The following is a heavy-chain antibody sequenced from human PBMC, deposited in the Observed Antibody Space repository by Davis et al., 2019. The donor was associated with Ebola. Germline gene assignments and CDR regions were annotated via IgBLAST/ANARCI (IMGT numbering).Heavy chain of an antibody. D-gene: IGHD2-2*01. CDR2: ISSSSSYI. Sequence: GESLKISCAASGFTFSSYSMNWVRQAPGKGLEWVSSISSSSSYIYCADSVKGRFTISRDNAKNSLYLQMNSLRAEDTAVYYCLGKVPAANYYYYGMDVWGQGNPGHRLL. CDR1: GFTFSSYS. J-gene: IGHJ6*02. CDR3: LGKVPAANYYYYGMDV. V-gene: IGHV3-21*01.